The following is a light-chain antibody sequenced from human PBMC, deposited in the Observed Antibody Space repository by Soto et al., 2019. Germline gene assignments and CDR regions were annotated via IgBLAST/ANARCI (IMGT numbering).Light chain of an antibody. CDR3: RQYYVYPLT. V-gene: IGKV1-5*01. J-gene: IGKJ4*01. CDR2: DAS. CDR1: QSVGTW. Sequence: DVQMTQSPSTLSASIGDRVFITCRASQSVGTWLAWYQQKPGKAPDLLIYDASNLESGVPSRFSGSGSGTEFTLTINGLQPADFATYYCRQYYVYPLTFGGGTKVEIE.